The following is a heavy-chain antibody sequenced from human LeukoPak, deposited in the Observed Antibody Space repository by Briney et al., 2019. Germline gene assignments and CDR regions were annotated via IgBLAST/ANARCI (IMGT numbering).Heavy chain of an antibody. Sequence: GESLQISCKGSGYSFASYWIGWVRQMPGKGLEWMGIIYPGDSDTRYSPSFQGQVTISVDKSINVAYLQWSSLKTSDTAIYYCARHGYSDYEFDYWGQGTLVTVSS. J-gene: IGHJ4*02. D-gene: IGHD5-12*01. CDR1: GYSFASYW. V-gene: IGHV5-51*01. CDR2: IYPGDSDT. CDR3: ARHGYSDYEFDY.